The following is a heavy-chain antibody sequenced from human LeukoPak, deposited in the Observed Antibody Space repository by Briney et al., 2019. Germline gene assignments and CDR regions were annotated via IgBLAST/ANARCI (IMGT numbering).Heavy chain of an antibody. J-gene: IGHJ4*02. CDR2: ISGSGGST. V-gene: IGHV3-23*01. D-gene: IGHD2-15*01. Sequence: GGSLRLSCAASGFTFSSYAMSWVRQAPGKGLEWVSAISGSGGSTYYADSVKGRFTISRDNSKNTLYLRMNSLRAEDTAVYYCAKDMWACSGGSCYPEGGLDYWGQGTLVTVSS. CDR1: GFTFSSYA. CDR3: AKDMWACSGGSCYPEGGLDY.